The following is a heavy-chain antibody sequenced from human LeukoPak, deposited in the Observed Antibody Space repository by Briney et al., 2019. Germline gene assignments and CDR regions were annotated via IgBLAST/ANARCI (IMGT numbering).Heavy chain of an antibody. CDR2: ISSSGSTI. Sequence: GGSLRLSCAASGFTFSSYEMNWVRQAPGKGLEWVSYISSSGSTIYYADSVKGRFTISRDNAKNSLYLQMNSLRAEDTAVYYCARALTVVVDYYYYGMDVWGQGTTVTVSS. D-gene: IGHD3-22*01. CDR1: GFTFSSYE. CDR3: ARALTVVVDYYYYGMDV. J-gene: IGHJ6*02. V-gene: IGHV3-48*03.